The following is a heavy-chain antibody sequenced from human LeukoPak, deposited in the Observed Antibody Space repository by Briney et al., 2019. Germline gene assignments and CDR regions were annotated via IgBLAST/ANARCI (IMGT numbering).Heavy chain of an antibody. CDR3: ARDVRNYYDSSGYYLFDY. D-gene: IGHD3-22*01. J-gene: IGHJ4*02. CDR1: GGSISSSSYY. V-gene: IGHV4-39*07. CDR2: IYRRGST. Sequence: SETLSLTCTVSGGSISSSSYYWGWIRQSPGKGLAWIGNIYRRGSTHYNPSLKSRVTISMDTSKNQFSLKLSSVTAADTAVYYCARDVRNYYDSSGYYLFDYWGQGTLVTVSS.